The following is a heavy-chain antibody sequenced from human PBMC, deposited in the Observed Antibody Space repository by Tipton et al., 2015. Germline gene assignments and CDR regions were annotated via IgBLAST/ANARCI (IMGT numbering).Heavy chain of an antibody. CDR3: ARGRALAIPIPDEKYFDL. Sequence: TLSLTCTVSGGSISSSDYYWVWLRQPPGMGLECIGTIYYSGSTDYNPSLKSRVTMSVDMSKNQISLHLKSVTAADTAVYYCARGRALAIPIPDEKYFDLWGQGTLVTVSS. CDR1: GGSISSSDYY. J-gene: IGHJ4*01. CDR2: IYYSGST. D-gene: IGHD2-21*01. V-gene: IGHV4-39*07.